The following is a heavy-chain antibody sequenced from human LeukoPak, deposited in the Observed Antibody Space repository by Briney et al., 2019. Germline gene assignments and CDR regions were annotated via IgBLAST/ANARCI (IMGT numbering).Heavy chain of an antibody. Sequence: GESLKISCKGSGYSFTSYWIGWVRQMPGKGLEWMGIIYPGDSDTRYSPSFQGQVTTSADKSISTAYLQWSSLKASDTAMYYCARATNFDWSNRYFDYWGQGTLVTVSS. CDR1: GYSFTSYW. D-gene: IGHD3-9*01. V-gene: IGHV5-51*01. CDR3: ARATNFDWSNRYFDY. J-gene: IGHJ4*02. CDR2: IYPGDSDT.